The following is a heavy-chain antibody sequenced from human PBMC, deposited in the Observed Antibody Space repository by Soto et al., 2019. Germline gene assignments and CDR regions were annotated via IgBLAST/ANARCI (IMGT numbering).Heavy chain of an antibody. V-gene: IGHV3-21*01. Sequence: EVQLVESGGGLVKPGGSLRLSCAASGFTFSTYTRTWVRQAPGKGLEWVSSISIISNYIYYADSMKGRFTISRDNAKNSLYLQMNSLRAEDTAVYYCAREPNWNEGALPIDYWGQGTLVTVSS. CDR1: GFTFSTYT. CDR3: AREPNWNEGALPIDY. D-gene: IGHD1-20*01. CDR2: ISIISNYI. J-gene: IGHJ4*02.